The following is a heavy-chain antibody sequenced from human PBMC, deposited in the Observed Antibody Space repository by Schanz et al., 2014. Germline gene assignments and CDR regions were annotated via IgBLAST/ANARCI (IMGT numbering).Heavy chain of an antibody. CDR3: ARDLSYYTSGSYGY. CDR2: IKQDGSEK. V-gene: IGHV3-7*01. J-gene: IGHJ4*02. Sequence: EVQLVESGGGLVQPGGSLRLSCAASGFTFSNYWMSWVRQAPGKGLEWVANIKQDGSEKYYVDSVKGRFTFSRDNAKNSLSLQMNSLRAEDTAVYYCARDLSYYTSGSYGYWGQGTLVTVSS. CDR1: GFTFSNYW. D-gene: IGHD3-10*01.